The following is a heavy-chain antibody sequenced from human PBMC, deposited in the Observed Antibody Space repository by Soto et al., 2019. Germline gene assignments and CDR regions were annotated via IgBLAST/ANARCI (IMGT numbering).Heavy chain of an antibody. CDR3: ANRNMVGLAEYFDY. J-gene: IGHJ4*02. Sequence: EVQLLESGGGLVQPGGSLRLSCAASGFTFSRHAMSWFRQAPGKGLEWVSVISGSGGGIYYAGSVKGRFTISRDNSKNMLYLQMHSLSAEDTAIYYCANRNMVGLAEYFDYWGQGTLVTVSS. D-gene: IGHD1-26*01. V-gene: IGHV3-23*01. CDR2: ISGSGGGI. CDR1: GFTFSRHA.